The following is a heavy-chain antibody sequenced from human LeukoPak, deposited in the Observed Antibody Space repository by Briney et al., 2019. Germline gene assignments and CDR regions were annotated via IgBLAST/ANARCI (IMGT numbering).Heavy chain of an antibody. D-gene: IGHD3-22*01. CDR3: ARGSPYYYDSSGLDY. CDR1: GGSISSYY. V-gene: IGHV4-59*08. Sequence: SETLSLTCTVSGGSISSYYWSWIRQPPGKGLEWIGYIYYSGSTNYNPSLKSRVTISVDTSKNQFSLKLSSVTAADTGVYYCARGSPYYYDSSGLDYWGQGTLVTVSS. CDR2: IYYSGST. J-gene: IGHJ4*02.